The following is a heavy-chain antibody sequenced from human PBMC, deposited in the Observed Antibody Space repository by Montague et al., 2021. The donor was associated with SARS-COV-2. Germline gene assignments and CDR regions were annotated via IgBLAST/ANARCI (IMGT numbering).Heavy chain of an antibody. CDR3: ARGINSAGSYYYHLDV. V-gene: IGHV4-59*01. Sequence: SETLSLTCTVAGGSMSGYNWSWIRQPPGKGLQWIGSMYNSENTSYNPSLKSRVTISVDTSKKQLSLRLSSVTAADTAVYFCARGINSAGSYYYHLDVWGQGTTVAVSS. D-gene: IGHD2-21*01. CDR1: GGSMSGYN. CDR2: MYNSENT. J-gene: IGHJ6*02.